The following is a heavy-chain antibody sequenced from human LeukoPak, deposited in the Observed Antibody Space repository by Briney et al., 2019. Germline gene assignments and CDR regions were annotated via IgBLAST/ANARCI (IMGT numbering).Heavy chain of an antibody. V-gene: IGHV1-18*01. J-gene: IGHJ6*02. CDR1: GYTFTSYG. D-gene: IGHD3-3*01. Sequence: VASVKVSCKASGYTFTSYGISWVRQAPGQGLEWMGWISAYNGNTNYAQKLQGRVTMTTDTSTSTAYMELRSLRSDDTAVYYCARHPPTLRFLEWLFPSYYCYGMDVWGQGTTVTVSS. CDR3: ARHPPTLRFLEWLFPSYYCYGMDV. CDR2: ISAYNGNT.